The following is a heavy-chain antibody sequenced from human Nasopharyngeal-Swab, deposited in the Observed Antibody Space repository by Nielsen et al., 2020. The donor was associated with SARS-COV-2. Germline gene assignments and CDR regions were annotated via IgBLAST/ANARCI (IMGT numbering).Heavy chain of an antibody. V-gene: IGHV3-64D*09. CDR3: VRGTTH. Sequence: VRQAPGKGPEYVSAIETNGEKTYYADSVKGRFIISRDDSKNTFSLQMSSLRIEGTAIYYCVRGTTHWGRGALVTVSS. D-gene: IGHD4-11*01. J-gene: IGHJ4*02. CDR2: IETNGEKT.